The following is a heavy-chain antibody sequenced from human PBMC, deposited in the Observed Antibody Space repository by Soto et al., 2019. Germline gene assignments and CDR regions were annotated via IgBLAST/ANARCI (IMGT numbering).Heavy chain of an antibody. CDR1: GFTFSSYA. V-gene: IGHV3-30-3*01. CDR2: ISYDGSNK. D-gene: IGHD2-2*03. J-gene: IGHJ4*02. CDR3: ARDPGYCSSTSCQIGGGFDY. Sequence: ESGGGVVQPGRSLRLSCAASGFTFSSYAMHWVRQAPGKGLEWVAVISYDGSNKYYADSVKGRFTISRDNSKNTLYLQMNSLRAEDTAVYYCARDPGYCSSTSCQIGGGFDYWGQGTLVTVSS.